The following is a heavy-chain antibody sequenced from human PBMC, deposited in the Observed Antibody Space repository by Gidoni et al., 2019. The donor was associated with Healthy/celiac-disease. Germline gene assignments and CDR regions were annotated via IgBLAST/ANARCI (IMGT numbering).Heavy chain of an antibody. CDR1: GGSISSYY. CDR3: ARVGDYGDYSWFDP. V-gene: IGHV4-59*01. Sequence: QVQLQESGPGLVKPSETLSLTCTVPGGSISSYYWSWIRQPPGKGLEWIGYIYYSGSTNYNPSLKSRVTISVDTSKNQFSLKLSSVTAADTAVYYCARVGDYGDYSWFDPWGQGTLVTVSS. CDR2: IYYSGST. J-gene: IGHJ5*02. D-gene: IGHD4-17*01.